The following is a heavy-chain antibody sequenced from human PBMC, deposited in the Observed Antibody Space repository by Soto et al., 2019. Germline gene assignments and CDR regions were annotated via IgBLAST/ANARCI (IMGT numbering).Heavy chain of an antibody. J-gene: IGHJ4*02. CDR3: ARGTVRDHDFGDH. CDR1: GFTFSTYW. D-gene: IGHD4-17*01. CDR2: MSSDGSST. Sequence: EVQLVESGGDLVQPGGSLRLSCAASGFTFSTYWMHWVRQVPGKAPEWVSRMSSDGSSTAYAYSVRGRFIISRDNAKNTLYLQMNRLRVDDTAVYFCARGTVRDHDFGDHWGLGSLVGVSS. V-gene: IGHV3-74*01.